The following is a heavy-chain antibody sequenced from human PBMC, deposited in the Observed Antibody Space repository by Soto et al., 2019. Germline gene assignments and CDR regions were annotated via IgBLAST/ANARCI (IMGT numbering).Heavy chain of an antibody. D-gene: IGHD4-4*01. CDR2: TYFRSKWYN. CDR3: ARSPPGDSKTNWFDP. J-gene: IGHJ5*02. V-gene: IGHV6-1*01. Sequence: SRRLTLPLALPGDSVSSNTAAWNLLQQPPSRGLEWLGRTYFRSKWYNDYAVSVKSRIIINPDTSNNQFSLQLNSVTPEDTAVYYCARSPPGDSKTNWFDPWGQGTLVKVSS. CDR1: GDSVSSNTAA.